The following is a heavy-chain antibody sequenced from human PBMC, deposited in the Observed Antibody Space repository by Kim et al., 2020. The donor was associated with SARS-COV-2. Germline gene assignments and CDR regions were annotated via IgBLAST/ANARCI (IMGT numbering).Heavy chain of an antibody. CDR2: INAGKGNT. Sequence: ASVKVSCKASGYTFSSYAIHWVRQAPGQRPEWMGWINAGKGNTKYSQKLQDRVTFTWDTSASTAFMELSSLTSDDTAVYYCARSAIWGRPSRPFYHWGQG. V-gene: IGHV1-3*01. CDR1: GYTFSSYA. D-gene: IGHD3-9*01. CDR3: ARSAIWGRPSRPFYH. J-gene: IGHJ3*01.